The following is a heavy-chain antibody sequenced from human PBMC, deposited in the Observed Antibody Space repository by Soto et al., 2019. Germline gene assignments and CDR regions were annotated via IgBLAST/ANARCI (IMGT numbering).Heavy chain of an antibody. D-gene: IGHD6-6*01. J-gene: IGHJ6*03. CDR3: ARRRGAARNYYYYYYMDV. CDR1: GGSISSYY. V-gene: IGHV4-59*08. CDR2: IYYSGST. Sequence: SETLSLTCTVSGGSISSYYWSWIRQPPGKGLEWIGYIYYSGSTNYNPSLKSRVTISVDTSKNQFSLKPSSVTAADTAVYYCARRRGAARNYYYYYYMDVWGKGTTVTVSS.